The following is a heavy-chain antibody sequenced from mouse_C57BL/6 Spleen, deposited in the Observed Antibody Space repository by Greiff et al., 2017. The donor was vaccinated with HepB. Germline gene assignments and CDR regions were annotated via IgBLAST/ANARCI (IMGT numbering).Heavy chain of an antibody. CDR2: IDPENGDT. CDR3: TFYYGNYFDY. J-gene: IGHJ2*01. CDR1: GFNIKDDY. Sequence: DVKLQESGAELVRPGASVKLSCTASGFNIKDDYMHWVKQRPEQGLEWIGWIDPENGDTEYASKFQGKATITADTSSNTAYLQLSSLTSEDTAVYYCTFYYGNYFDYWGQGTTLTVSS. V-gene: IGHV14-4*01. D-gene: IGHD2-1*01.